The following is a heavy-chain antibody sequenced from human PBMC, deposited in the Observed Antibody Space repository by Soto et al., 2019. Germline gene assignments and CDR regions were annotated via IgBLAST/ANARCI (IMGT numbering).Heavy chain of an antibody. D-gene: IGHD3-10*01. V-gene: IGHV1-69*01. CDR1: GGTFSNYA. CDR3: ANYAGVIGN. Sequence: QVQLVQSGAELKKPGSSVKVSCKASGGTFSNYAINWVRQAPGQGLEWMGVIIPIFGTANYAQKFQGRVTVTADESTSTAYMELSSLRSEDTAVYYCANYAGVIGNWGQGTLVTVSS. J-gene: IGHJ4*02. CDR2: IIPIFGTA.